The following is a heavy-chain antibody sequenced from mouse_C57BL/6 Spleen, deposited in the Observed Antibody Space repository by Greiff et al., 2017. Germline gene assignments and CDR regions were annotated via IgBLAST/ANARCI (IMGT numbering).Heavy chain of an antibody. Sequence: QVQLQQSGPELVRPGTSVKVSCKASGYAFTNYFIGWVKQRPGQGLEWIGVINPGSGGTNYNEKFKGKATLTADKSSSTAYMQLSSLTSEDSSVYCCARDGAYWGQGTLVTVSA. CDR3: ARDGAY. V-gene: IGHV1-54*01. CDR2: INPGSGGT. CDR1: GYAFTNYF. D-gene: IGHD2-3*01. J-gene: IGHJ3*01.